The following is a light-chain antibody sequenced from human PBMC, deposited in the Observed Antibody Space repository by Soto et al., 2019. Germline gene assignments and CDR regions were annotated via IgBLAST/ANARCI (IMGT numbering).Light chain of an antibody. J-gene: IGLJ2*01. CDR1: SSDIGAFNS. V-gene: IGLV2-8*01. Sequence: QSALTQPPSASGSPGQSVTISCTGTSSDIGAFNSISWYQQYPGKAPKLIIFDINQRPSGVPDRFSGSKSANTASLTVSGLQDEDEADYHCSSHAGSNSLMVFGGGTKLTVL. CDR2: DIN. CDR3: SSHAGSNSLMV.